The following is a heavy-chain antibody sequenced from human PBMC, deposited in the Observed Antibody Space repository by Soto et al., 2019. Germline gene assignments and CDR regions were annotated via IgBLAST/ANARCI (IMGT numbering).Heavy chain of an antibody. CDR3: ARGGWRQIDY. CDR1: GGSIGSYY. J-gene: IGHJ4*02. CDR2: IYYSGST. D-gene: IGHD3-3*01. V-gene: IGHV4-59*08. Sequence: QVQLQESGPGLVKPSETLSLTCSVSGGSIGSYYWSWIRQPPGKGLEWIGYIYYSGSTNYNPSLKSRVTISVDTSKNQSSLKLSSVTAADMAVYYCARGGWRQIDYWGQGTLVTVSS.